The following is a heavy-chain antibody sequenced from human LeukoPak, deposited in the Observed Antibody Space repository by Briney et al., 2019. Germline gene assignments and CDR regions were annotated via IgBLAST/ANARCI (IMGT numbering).Heavy chain of an antibody. V-gene: IGHV3-9*01. CDR3: ARSLYGSGSFDY. CDR1: GFTFDDYA. J-gene: IGHJ4*02. Sequence: GGSLRLSCAASGFTFDDYAMPWVRQAPGKGLEWVSGISWNSGSIGYADSVKGRFTICRDNAKNSLYLQMNSLRAEDTALYYCARSLYGSGSFDYWGQGTLVTVSS. D-gene: IGHD3-10*01. CDR2: ISWNSGSI.